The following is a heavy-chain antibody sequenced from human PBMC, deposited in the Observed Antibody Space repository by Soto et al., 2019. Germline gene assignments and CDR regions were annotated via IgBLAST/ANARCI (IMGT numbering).Heavy chain of an antibody. Sequence: GGSLRLSCAASEFTLSSYAMHWVRQAPGKGLEWVAVISYDGSNKYYADSVKGRFTISRDNSKNTLYLQMNSLRAEDTAVYYCARDPTCYYDSSGYYPGYFDYWGQGSLVTVS. CDR2: ISYDGSNK. D-gene: IGHD3-22*01. V-gene: IGHV3-30-3*01. CDR3: ARDPTCYYDSSGYYPGYFDY. J-gene: IGHJ4*02. CDR1: EFTLSSYA.